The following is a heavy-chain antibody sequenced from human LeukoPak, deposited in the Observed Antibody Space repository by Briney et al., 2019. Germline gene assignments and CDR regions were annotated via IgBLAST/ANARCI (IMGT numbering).Heavy chain of an antibody. Sequence: PGGSLRLSCAASGFTFSSYSMNWVRQAPGKGLEWLSYISSSSSMIYYADSVKGRFTISRDNAKNSLYLQMNSLRDEDTAVYYCAEGMVTSLDYWGQGTLVTVSS. D-gene: IGHD5-18*01. CDR1: GFTFSSYS. J-gene: IGHJ4*02. CDR2: ISSSSSMI. V-gene: IGHV3-48*02. CDR3: AEGMVTSLDY.